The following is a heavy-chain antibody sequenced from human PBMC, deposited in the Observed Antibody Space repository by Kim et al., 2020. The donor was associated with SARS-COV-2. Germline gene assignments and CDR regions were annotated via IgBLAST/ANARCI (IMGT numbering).Heavy chain of an antibody. CDR3: ATGPYDFWSGYHDH. Sequence: SETLSLTCTVSGGSISSHFWSWIRQPAEKGLEWIGRIYNTGRTEYNSSLKSRVTMSLDMSKNQFFLKVTSVTAADTAVYYCATGPYDFWSGYHDHWGQGTLVTVSS. J-gene: IGHJ4*02. CDR2: IYNTGRT. D-gene: IGHD3-3*01. V-gene: IGHV4-4*07. CDR1: GGSISSHF.